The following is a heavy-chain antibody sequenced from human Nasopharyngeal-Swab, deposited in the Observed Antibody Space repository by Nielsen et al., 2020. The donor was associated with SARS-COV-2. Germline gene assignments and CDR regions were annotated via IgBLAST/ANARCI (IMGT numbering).Heavy chain of an antibody. CDR2: IVHDASNE. Sequence: GGSLRLSCVASGFTFSSFGMHWVRQAPGKGLEWVAFIVHDASNEYYGDSVKGRFSISRDSSKNTLYLQMDSLRGEDTAVYYCARDAPAHYGAFYWGRGTLVTVSS. J-gene: IGHJ4*02. V-gene: IGHV3-30*03. CDR3: ARDAPAHYGAFY. D-gene: IGHD4-17*01. CDR1: GFTFSSFG.